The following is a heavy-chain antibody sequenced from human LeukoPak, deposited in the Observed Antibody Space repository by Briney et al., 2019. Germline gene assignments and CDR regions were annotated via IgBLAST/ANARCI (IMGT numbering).Heavy chain of an antibody. CDR2: INHSGST. Sequence: SETLSLTCAVYGGSFSGYYWSWVRQPPGKGLEWIGEINHSGSTNYNPSLKSRVTISVDTSKNQFSLKLSSVTAADTAVYYCARVDTAMVTLDYWGQGTLVTVSS. J-gene: IGHJ4*02. CDR3: ARVDTAMVTLDY. CDR1: GGSFSGYY. V-gene: IGHV4-34*01. D-gene: IGHD5-18*01.